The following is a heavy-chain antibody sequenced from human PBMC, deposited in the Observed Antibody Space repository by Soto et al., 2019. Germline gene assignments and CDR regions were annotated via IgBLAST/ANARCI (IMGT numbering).Heavy chain of an antibody. J-gene: IGHJ4*02. CDR3: VTSPVYSSSLDHPDY. CDR1: GGTFSSYA. Sequence: QVQLVQSGAEVKKPGSSVKVSCKASGGTFSSYAISWVRQAPGQGIEWMGGIIPIFGTANYAQKFQGRVTITADESTSTAYMELSSLRSEDTAVYYCVTSPVYSSSLDHPDYWGQGTLVTVAS. CDR2: IIPIFGTA. V-gene: IGHV1-69*12. D-gene: IGHD6-6*01.